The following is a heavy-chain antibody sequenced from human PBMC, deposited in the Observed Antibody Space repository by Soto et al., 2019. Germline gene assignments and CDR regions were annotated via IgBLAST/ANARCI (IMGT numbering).Heavy chain of an antibody. V-gene: IGHV3-23*01. Sequence: GGSLRLSCAASGFTFSSYAMSWVRQAPGKGLEWVSAISGSGGSTYYADSVKGRFTISRDNSKNTLYLQMNSLRAEDTAVYYCAKGRRAMVVAATSGDYWGQGTLVTVSS. CDR1: GFTFSSYA. CDR3: AKGRRAMVVAATSGDY. J-gene: IGHJ4*02. D-gene: IGHD2-15*01. CDR2: ISGSGGST.